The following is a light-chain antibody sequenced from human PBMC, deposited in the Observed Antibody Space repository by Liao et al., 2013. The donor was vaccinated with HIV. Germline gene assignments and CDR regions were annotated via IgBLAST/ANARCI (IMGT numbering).Light chain of an antibody. J-gene: IGLJ1*01. CDR1: KLGDKY. V-gene: IGLV3-1*01. CDR2: QDR. CDR3: QAWDSSTDV. Sequence: SYELTQPPSVSVSPGQTASIICSGDKLGDKYACWYQQKPGQSPVVVIYQDRKRPSGIPERFSGSNSGDTATLTISGTQAMDEADYYCQAWDSSTDVFGTGTKVTVL.